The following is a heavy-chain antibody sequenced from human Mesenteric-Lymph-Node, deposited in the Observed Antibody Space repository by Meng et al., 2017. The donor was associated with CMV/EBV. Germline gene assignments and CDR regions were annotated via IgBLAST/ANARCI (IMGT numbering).Heavy chain of an antibody. Sequence: SYSAAGTWIRQSPSRGVEWLGRTYFRSKWENDYEVSVKSRISISPDTAKNQFSLKLNSVTPEDTGVYYCARASRYCSSTTCSDNFAYWGQGTLVTVSS. V-gene: IGHV6-1*01. CDR3: ARASRYCSSTTCSDNFAY. J-gene: IGHJ4*02. CDR2: TYFRSKWEN. CDR1: SYSAA. D-gene: IGHD2-2*01.